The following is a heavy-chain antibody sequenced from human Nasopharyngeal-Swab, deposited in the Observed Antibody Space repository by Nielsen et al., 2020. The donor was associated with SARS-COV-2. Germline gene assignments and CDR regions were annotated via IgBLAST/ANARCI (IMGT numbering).Heavy chain of an antibody. CDR3: AKQSANWGSYFDY. V-gene: IGHV3-23*01. Sequence: GESLKISFAASEFTFSSYAMSWVRQAPGKGLEWVSAISAASVNTQYANSVKGRFTISRDNSKNTLYLQMNTLRAEDTAIYYCAKQSANWGSYFDYWGQGTLVTVSS. CDR1: EFTFSSYA. J-gene: IGHJ4*02. D-gene: IGHD7-27*01. CDR2: ISAASVNT.